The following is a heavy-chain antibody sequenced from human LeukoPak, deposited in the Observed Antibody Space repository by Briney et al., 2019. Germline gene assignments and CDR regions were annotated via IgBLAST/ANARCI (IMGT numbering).Heavy chain of an antibody. V-gene: IGHV1-18*01. CDR3: ARDHGYSSPKWFDP. J-gene: IGHJ5*02. Sequence: ASVKVSCKASGYTFSTYAITWVRQAPGQGLEWIGWISVYRGNTKFAQSFQGRVAMTTDTSTTTAYMELTSLRSDDTAVYYCARDHGYSSPKWFDPWGQGTLVTVSS. CDR1: GYTFSTYA. D-gene: IGHD6-13*01. CDR2: ISVYRGNT.